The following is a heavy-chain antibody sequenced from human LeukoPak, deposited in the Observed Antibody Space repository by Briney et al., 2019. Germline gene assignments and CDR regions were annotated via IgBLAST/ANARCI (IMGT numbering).Heavy chain of an antibody. V-gene: IGHV3-33*06. Sequence: GGSLRLSGAASGFTFSSYGMHWVRQAPGKGLEWVAVIWYDGSNKYYADSVKGRFTISRDNSKNTLYLQMNSLRAEDTAVYYCAKLGDDYSSWFDPWGQGTLVTVSS. J-gene: IGHJ5*02. CDR3: AKLGDDYSSWFDP. CDR2: IWYDGSNK. CDR1: GFTFSSYG. D-gene: IGHD4-11*01.